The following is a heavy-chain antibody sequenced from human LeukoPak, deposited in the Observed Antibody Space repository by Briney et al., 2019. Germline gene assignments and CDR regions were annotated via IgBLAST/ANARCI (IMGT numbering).Heavy chain of an antibody. J-gene: IGHJ5*02. CDR3: ARNRYYYGSGTYGVPNWFDP. D-gene: IGHD3-10*01. CDR2: IYYSGST. V-gene: IGHV4-39*01. Sequence: SETLSLTCTVSGGSISSNSYYWGWIRHPPGKGLEWIGTIYYSGSTYYNPSLKSRVTISVDTSENQFSLKLSSVTAADTAVYYCARNRYYYGSGTYGVPNWFDPWGQGTLVTVSS. CDR1: GGSISSNSYY.